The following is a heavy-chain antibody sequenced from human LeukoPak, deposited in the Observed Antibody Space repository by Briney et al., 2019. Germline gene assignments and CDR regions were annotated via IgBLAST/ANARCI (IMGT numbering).Heavy chain of an antibody. CDR2: IYPGDSDT. D-gene: IGHD2-15*01. CDR1: GYSFTSYW. V-gene: IGHV5-51*01. Sequence: GESLKISCKGSGYSFTSYWIGRVRQMPGKGLEWMGIIYPGDSDTRYSPSFQGQVTISADKSISTAYLQWSSLKASDTAMYYCARLRWYCSGGSCYSGYNWFDPWGQGTLVTVSS. J-gene: IGHJ5*02. CDR3: ARLRWYCSGGSCYSGYNWFDP.